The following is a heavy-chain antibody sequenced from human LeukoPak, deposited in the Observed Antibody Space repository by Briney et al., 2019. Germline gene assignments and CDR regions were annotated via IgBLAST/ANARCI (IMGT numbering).Heavy chain of an antibody. J-gene: IGHJ4*02. CDR3: GRALTYDSSGIDY. Sequence: SSETLSLTCTVSGGSISSYYWSWIRQPPGKGLESIGYIYYSGSTNYNPSLKSRVTISVDTSKNQFSLKLSSVTAADTAVYYCGRALTYDSSGIDYWGQGTLVTVSS. CDR2: IYYSGST. CDR1: GGSISSYY. V-gene: IGHV4-59*01. D-gene: IGHD3-22*01.